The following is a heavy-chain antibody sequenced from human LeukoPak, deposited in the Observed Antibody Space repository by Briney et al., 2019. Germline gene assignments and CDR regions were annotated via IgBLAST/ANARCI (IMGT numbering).Heavy chain of an antibody. J-gene: IGHJ4*02. D-gene: IGHD3-9*01. CDR1: GXSMHSYY. Sequence: SETLSLTCSVSGXSMHSYYWSWIRQSPGKGREWIGYIYYRGSTNYNPSLKSRVTISVDPSKNQFSLKLSSVTAADTAVYYCARHVWLQPFDYWGQGTLVTVSS. CDR2: IYYRGST. V-gene: IGHV4-59*08. CDR3: ARHVWLQPFDY.